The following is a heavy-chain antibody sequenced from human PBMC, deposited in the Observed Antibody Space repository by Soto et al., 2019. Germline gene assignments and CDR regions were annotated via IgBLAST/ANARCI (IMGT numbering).Heavy chain of an antibody. CDR2: INPYNANV. CDR3: ARDRVAGILGDAFGI. J-gene: IGHJ3*02. D-gene: IGHD3-16*01. CDR1: GYTFTNHG. Sequence: QVQLVQSGAEVKKPGASVKVSCKTSGYTFTNHGINWVRQAPGQGLEWMGWINPYNANVNYAQKLQGRVTMTTDTSTSTAYMDLRSLTSDDTAVYYCARDRVAGILGDAFGIWGQWTMVTVSS. V-gene: IGHV1-18*04.